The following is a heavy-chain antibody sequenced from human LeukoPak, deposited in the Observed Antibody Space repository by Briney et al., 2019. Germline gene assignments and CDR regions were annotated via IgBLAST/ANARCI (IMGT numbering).Heavy chain of an antibody. CDR2: LNSDGSST. CDR3: AMSRYDYIWGIDY. J-gene: IGHJ4*02. D-gene: IGHD3-16*01. V-gene: IGHV3-74*01. CDR1: GFTFSNYW. Sequence: PGGSLRLSCAASGFTFSNYWMHWVRQAPGKGLVWVSRLNSDGSSTNYADSVKVRFTISRDNAQNTLHLQINSLRDEDTAVFYCAMSRYDYIWGIDYWGQGTLVTISS.